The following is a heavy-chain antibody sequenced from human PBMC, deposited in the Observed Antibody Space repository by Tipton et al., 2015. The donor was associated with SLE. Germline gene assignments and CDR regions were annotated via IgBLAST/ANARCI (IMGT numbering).Heavy chain of an antibody. Sequence: TLSLTCAVYGGSFSGYYWRWIRQPPGAGLGWIGEINHSGSTNYNPSLKSRVTISVDTSKNQFSLKLSSVTAADTAVYYCARHYGSRYFDYWGQGTLVTVSS. CDR1: GGSFSGYY. CDR2: INHSGST. J-gene: IGHJ4*02. D-gene: IGHD1-26*01. CDR3: ARHYGSRYFDY. V-gene: IGHV4-34*01.